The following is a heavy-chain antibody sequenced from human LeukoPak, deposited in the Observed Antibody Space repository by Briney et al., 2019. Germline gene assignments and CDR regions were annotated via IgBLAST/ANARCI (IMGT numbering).Heavy chain of an antibody. CDR1: GFTFSNAW. J-gene: IGHJ3*02. Sequence: GGSLRLSCAASGFTFSNAWMSWVRQAPGKGLEWVGRIKSKTDGGTTDYAAPVKGRFTISRDDSKNTLYLQMNSLKTEDTAVYYCARDNGREPPDAFDIWGQGTMVTVSS. V-gene: IGHV3-15*01. CDR2: IKSKTDGGTT. CDR3: ARDNGREPPDAFDI. D-gene: IGHD1-26*01.